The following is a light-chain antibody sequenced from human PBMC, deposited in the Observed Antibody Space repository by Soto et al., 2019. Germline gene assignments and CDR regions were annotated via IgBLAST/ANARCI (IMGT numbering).Light chain of an antibody. CDR1: SSDVGSYNL. J-gene: IGLJ2*01. CDR3: CSYAGSSFVV. Sequence: QPVLTQPASVSGSPGQSITISCTGTSSDVGSYNLVSWYQQHPGKAPKLMIYEVSKRPSGVSNRFSGSKSGNTASLTISGLQAEDEADYYCCSYAGSSFVVFGGGTKVTVL. V-gene: IGLV2-23*02. CDR2: EVS.